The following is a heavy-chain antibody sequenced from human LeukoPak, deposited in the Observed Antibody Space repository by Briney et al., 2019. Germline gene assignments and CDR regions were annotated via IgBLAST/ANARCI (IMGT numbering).Heavy chain of an antibody. D-gene: IGHD1-26*01. J-gene: IGHJ4*02. V-gene: IGHV4-39*01. Sequence: SETLSLTCTVSGGSISSSSYYWGWIRQPPGKGLEWIGSIYYSGSTYYNPSLKSRVTISVDTSKNQFSLKLSSVTAADTAVYYCAGHRSGSYFILFDYWGQGTLVTVSS. CDR1: GGSISSSSYY. CDR2: IYYSGST. CDR3: AGHRSGSYFILFDY.